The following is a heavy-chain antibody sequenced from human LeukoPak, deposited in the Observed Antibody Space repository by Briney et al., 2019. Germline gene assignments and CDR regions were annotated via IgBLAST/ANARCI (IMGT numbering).Heavy chain of an antibody. Sequence: PGGSLRLSCAASGFTFSSYNMNWVRQAPGKGLEWVSYISSSSITIYYADSVKGRFTISRDNAKNSLYLQMNSLRAEDTAVYYCARSKYSESGDWFDPWGQGTLVTVSS. CDR2: ISSSSITI. CDR1: GFTFSSYN. J-gene: IGHJ5*02. D-gene: IGHD1-26*01. V-gene: IGHV3-48*04. CDR3: ARSKYSESGDWFDP.